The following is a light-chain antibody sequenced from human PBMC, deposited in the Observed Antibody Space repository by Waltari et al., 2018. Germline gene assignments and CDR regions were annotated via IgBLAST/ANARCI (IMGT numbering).Light chain of an antibody. Sequence: DIQMTQSPSTLSASVGDRVTITCRASQSISSWLAWYQQKPGKAPKLLIYKASSLESGVPSRLSGSGSGTEFTLTISSLQPDDFATYYCQQYNSYRFTFGPGTKVDIK. CDR2: KAS. CDR1: QSISSW. CDR3: QQYNSYRFT. J-gene: IGKJ3*01. V-gene: IGKV1-5*03.